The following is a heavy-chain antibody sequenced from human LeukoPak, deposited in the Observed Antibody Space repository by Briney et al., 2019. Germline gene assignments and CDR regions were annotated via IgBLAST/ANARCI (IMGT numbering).Heavy chain of an antibody. Sequence: SQTLSLTCAISGDSVSSNSAAWNWIRQSPSRCLEWLGRTYYRSKWYIEYAASVKSRITINPDTSKNQVSLQVNSVTPEDTAMYYCATNVFDVWGQGTMVTVSS. CDR1: GDSVSSNSAA. J-gene: IGHJ3*01. CDR2: TYYRSKWYI. CDR3: ATNVFDV. V-gene: IGHV6-1*01.